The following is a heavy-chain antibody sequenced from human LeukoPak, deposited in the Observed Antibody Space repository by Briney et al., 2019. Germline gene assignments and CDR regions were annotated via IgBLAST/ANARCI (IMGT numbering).Heavy chain of an antibody. Sequence: AASVKVSCKASGYTFTGYYMHWVRQAPGQGLEWMGWINPNSGGTNYAQKFRGRVTMTRDTSISTAYMELSRLRSDDTAVYYCARGKRRSMIVVVMASAFDIWGQGTMVTVSS. CDR2: INPNSGGT. CDR3: ARGKRRSMIVVVMASAFDI. V-gene: IGHV1-2*02. D-gene: IGHD3-22*01. CDR1: GYTFTGYY. J-gene: IGHJ3*02.